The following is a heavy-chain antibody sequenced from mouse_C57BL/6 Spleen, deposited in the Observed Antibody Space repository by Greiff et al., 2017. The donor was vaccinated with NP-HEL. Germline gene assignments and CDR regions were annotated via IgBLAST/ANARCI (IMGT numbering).Heavy chain of an antibody. CDR1: GYAFSSSW. J-gene: IGHJ2*01. Sequence: QVQLQQSGPELVKPGASVKISCKASGYAFSSSWMNWVKQRPGKGLEWIGRIYPGDGDTKYNGKFKGKATLTADKSSSTAYMQLSSLTSEDSAVYFCARQITTVVDFDYWGQGTTLTVSS. CDR3: ARQITTVVDFDY. D-gene: IGHD1-1*01. CDR2: IYPGDGDT. V-gene: IGHV1-82*01.